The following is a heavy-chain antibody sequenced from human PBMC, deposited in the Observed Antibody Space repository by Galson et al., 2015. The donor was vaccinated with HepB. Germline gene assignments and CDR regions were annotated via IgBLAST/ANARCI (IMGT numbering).Heavy chain of an antibody. V-gene: IGHV1-46*03. CDR2: INPSGGST. Sequence: SVKVSCKASGYTFTSYYMHWVRQAPGQGLEWMGIINPSGGSTSYAQKFQGRVTTTRDTSTSTVYMELSSLRSEDTAVYYCARVGQWLRAFDIWGQGTMVTVSS. CDR3: ARVGQWLRAFDI. CDR1: GYTFTSYY. J-gene: IGHJ3*02. D-gene: IGHD6-19*01.